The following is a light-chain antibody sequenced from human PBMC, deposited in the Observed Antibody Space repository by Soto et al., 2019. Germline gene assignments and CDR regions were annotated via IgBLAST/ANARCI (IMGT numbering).Light chain of an antibody. CDR2: GAS. CDR1: QSVSSTY. CDR3: QQYGSSPQT. V-gene: IGKV3-20*01. J-gene: IGKJ1*01. Sequence: EIVLTQSPGTLSLCPGERATLSCRASQSVSSTYLAWYHHKPGQAPRLLIFGASSRATGIPDRFSGSGSGTDFTLTISRLEPEDFAMYYCQQYGSSPQTFGQGTKVEIK.